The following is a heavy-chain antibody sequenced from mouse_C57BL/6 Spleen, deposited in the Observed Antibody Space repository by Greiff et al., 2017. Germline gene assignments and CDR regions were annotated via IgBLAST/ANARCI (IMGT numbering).Heavy chain of an antibody. Sequence: QVQLKQPGAELVKPGASVKMSCKASGYTFTSYWITWVKQRPGQGLEWIGDIYPGSGSTNYNEKFKSKATLTVDTSSSTAYMQLSSLTSEDSAVYYCARWGPYSNLYYYAMDYWGQGTSVTVAS. J-gene: IGHJ4*01. CDR2: IYPGSGST. CDR1: GYTFTSYW. V-gene: IGHV1-55*01. D-gene: IGHD2-5*01. CDR3: ARWGPYSNLYYYAMDY.